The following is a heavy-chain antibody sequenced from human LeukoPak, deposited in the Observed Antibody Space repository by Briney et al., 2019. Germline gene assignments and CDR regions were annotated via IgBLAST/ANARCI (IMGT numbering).Heavy chain of an antibody. CDR1: GGSISSSSYY. V-gene: IGHV4-61*05. Sequence: SETLPLTCTVSGGSISSSSYYWGWIRQPPGKGLEWIGYIYYSGSTNYNPSLKSRVTISVDTSKNQFSLKLSSVTAADTAVYYCARAPRGYGGFSFDYWGQGTLVTVSS. J-gene: IGHJ4*02. D-gene: IGHD4-23*01. CDR2: IYYSGST. CDR3: ARAPRGYGGFSFDY.